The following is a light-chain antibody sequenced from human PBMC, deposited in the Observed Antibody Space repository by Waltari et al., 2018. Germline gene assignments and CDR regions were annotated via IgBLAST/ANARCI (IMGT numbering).Light chain of an antibody. V-gene: IGKV3-20*01. CDR1: QSVSSSH. J-gene: IGKJ2*01. CDR2: GAS. Sequence: ETVLTQSPGTLSLSPGERATLSCRASQSVSSSHLAWYQQKPGQAPRLLVYGASSRATGIPDRFSGSGFGTDFTLTISRLEPEDFAVYYCQQYGASPHSFGQGTKLEIK. CDR3: QQYGASPHS.